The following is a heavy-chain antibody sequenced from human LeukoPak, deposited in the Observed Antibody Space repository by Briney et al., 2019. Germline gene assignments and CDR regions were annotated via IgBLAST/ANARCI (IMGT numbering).Heavy chain of an antibody. V-gene: IGHV3-73*01. D-gene: IGHD2-2*01. CDR1: GFTFSGSA. Sequence: GGSLRLSCAASGFTFSGSAMHWVRQASGKGLEWVGRIRSKANSYATAYAASVEGRFTISRDDSKNTAYLQMNSLRAEDTAVYYCAKIGSTPWDYYYYMDVWGKGTTVTISS. CDR2: IRSKANSYAT. J-gene: IGHJ6*03. CDR3: AKIGSTPWDYYYYMDV.